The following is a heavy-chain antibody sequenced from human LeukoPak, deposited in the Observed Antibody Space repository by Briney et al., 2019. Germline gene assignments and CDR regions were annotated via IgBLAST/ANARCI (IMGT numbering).Heavy chain of an antibody. J-gene: IGHJ6*02. CDR1: GLTFSSYA. V-gene: IGHV3-23*01. Sequence: QSGGSLRLSCAASGLTFSSYAMSWVRQAPGKGLEWVSAISGSGGSTYYADSVKGRFTISRDNSKNTLYLQMNSLRAEDTAVYYCAKAESGSPYYYYYGMDVWGQGTTVTVSS. D-gene: IGHD2-15*01. CDR3: AKAESGSPYYYYYGMDV. CDR2: ISGSGGST.